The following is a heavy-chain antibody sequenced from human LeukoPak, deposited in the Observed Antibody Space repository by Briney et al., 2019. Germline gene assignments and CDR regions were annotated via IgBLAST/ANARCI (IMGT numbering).Heavy chain of an antibody. Sequence: GGSLRLSCAASGFTFSSYSMNWVRQAPGKGLEWVSYISSSSSTIYYADSVKGRFTISRDNSKNTLHLQMSSLRAEDTAVYYCAKDRRPAGYYYYYYMDVWGKGTTVTVSS. CDR2: ISSSSSTI. CDR3: AKDRRPAGYYYYYYMDV. D-gene: IGHD6-13*01. J-gene: IGHJ6*03. V-gene: IGHV3-48*01. CDR1: GFTFSSYS.